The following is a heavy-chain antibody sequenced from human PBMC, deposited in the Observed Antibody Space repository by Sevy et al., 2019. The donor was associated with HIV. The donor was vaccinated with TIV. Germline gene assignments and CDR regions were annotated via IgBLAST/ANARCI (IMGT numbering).Heavy chain of an antibody. CDR3: GSHEWNFEGY. CDR2: VHHSGTT. Sequence: SETLSLTCAVSGYSITSAYWWAWIRQAPGKGLEWIGSVHHSGTTNYNPSLESRVTISRDTSKNHFSLRLSSVTAADTAVYYCGSHEWNFEGYWGQGILVTVSS. D-gene: IGHD1-7*01. V-gene: IGHV4-38-2*01. J-gene: IGHJ4*02. CDR1: GYSITSAYW.